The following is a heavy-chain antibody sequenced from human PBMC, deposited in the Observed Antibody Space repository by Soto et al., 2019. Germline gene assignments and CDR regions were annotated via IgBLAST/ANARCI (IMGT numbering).Heavy chain of an antibody. CDR2: ISGGGDRT. D-gene: IGHD3-16*01. V-gene: IGHV3-23*01. CDR1: GFTFINYA. CDR3: VSKVLGSTIRPDYWYFDL. J-gene: IGHJ2*01. Sequence: EVQLLESGGGLVQPGGSLRLSCVGSGFTFINYAMNWVRQAPGKGLEWVSGISGGGDRTFDADSVKGRFTISRDNSKNTVNLQMNSLRADDTAVYYCVSKVLGSTIRPDYWYFDLWGRGTLVTVSS.